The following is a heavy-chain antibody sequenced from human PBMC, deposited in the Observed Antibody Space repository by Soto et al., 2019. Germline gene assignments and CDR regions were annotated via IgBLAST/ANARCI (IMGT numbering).Heavy chain of an antibody. CDR1: GYTFTSYY. CDR2: INPSGGST. J-gene: IGHJ6*02. Sequence: QVQLVQSGAEVKKPGASVKVSCKASGYTFTSYYMHWVRQAPGQGLEWMGIINPSGGSTSYAQKFQGRVTMTRDTSTSTVYMELSSLRSEDTAVYYCARDFRRHSSWLLNYYYYYGMDVWDQGTTVTVSS. CDR3: ARDFRRHSSWLLNYYYYYGMDV. D-gene: IGHD6-13*01. V-gene: IGHV1-46*01.